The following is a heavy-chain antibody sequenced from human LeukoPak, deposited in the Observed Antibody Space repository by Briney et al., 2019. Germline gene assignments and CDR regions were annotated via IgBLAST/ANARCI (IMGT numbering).Heavy chain of an antibody. J-gene: IGHJ4*02. CDR1: GFTFDDYA. CDR2: ISWNSGSI. V-gene: IGHV3-9*01. Sequence: GRSLRLSCAASGFTFDDYAMHWVRQAPGKGLEWVSGISWNSGSIGYADSVKGRFTISRDNAKNSLYLQMNSLRAEDTALYYCAKDISGVEMATIFDYWGQGTLVTVSS. D-gene: IGHD5-24*01. CDR3: AKDISGVEMATIFDY.